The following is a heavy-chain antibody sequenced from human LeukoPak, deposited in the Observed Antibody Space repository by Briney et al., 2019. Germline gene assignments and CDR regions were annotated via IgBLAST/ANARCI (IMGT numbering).Heavy chain of an antibody. CDR1: GFTFDDYA. CDR3: AKGQLYYDILTGAFDFDY. V-gene: IGHV3-43D*03. Sequence: PGGSLRLSCAASGFTFDDYAMHWVRQAPGKGLEWVSLISWDGGSTYYADSVKGRFTISRDNSKNSLYLQINSLRAEDTALYYCAKGQLYYDILTGAFDFDYWGQGTLVTVSS. D-gene: IGHD3-9*01. CDR2: ISWDGGST. J-gene: IGHJ4*02.